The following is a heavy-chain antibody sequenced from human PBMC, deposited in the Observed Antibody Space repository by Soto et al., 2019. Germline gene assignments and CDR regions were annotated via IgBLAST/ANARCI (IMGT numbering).Heavy chain of an antibody. D-gene: IGHD6-6*01. CDR2: ISWNSGSI. Sequence: GGSLRLSCAASGFTFSSYAMSWVRQAPGKGLEWVSGISWNSGSIGYADSVKGRFTISRDNAKNSLYLQMNSLRAEDTALYYCAKDLGSSGTDAFDIWGQGTMVTVSS. CDR3: AKDLGSSGTDAFDI. J-gene: IGHJ3*02. CDR1: GFTFSSYA. V-gene: IGHV3-9*01.